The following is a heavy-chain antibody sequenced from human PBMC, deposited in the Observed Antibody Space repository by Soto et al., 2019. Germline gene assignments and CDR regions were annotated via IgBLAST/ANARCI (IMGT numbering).Heavy chain of an antibody. D-gene: IGHD5-12*01. CDR2: ISYDGSNK. J-gene: IGHJ4*02. CDR3: ARDLAPRDGYTRGDY. Sequence: QVQLVESGGGVVQPGRSLRLSCAASGFTFSSYAMHWVRQAPGKGLEWVAVISYDGSNKYYADSVKGRFTISRDNSKNPLYLQMNSLRAEDTAVYYCARDLAPRDGYTRGDYWGQGTLVTVSS. CDR1: GFTFSSYA. V-gene: IGHV3-30-3*01.